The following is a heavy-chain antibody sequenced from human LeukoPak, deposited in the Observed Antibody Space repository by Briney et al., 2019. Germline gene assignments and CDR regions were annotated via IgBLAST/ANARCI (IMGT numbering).Heavy chain of an antibody. J-gene: IGHJ3*02. CDR1: GASISSGIYY. D-gene: IGHD4-17*01. CDR2: IYTSGST. CDR3: ARDGMTTVPFDI. V-gene: IGHV4-61*02. Sequence: SQTLSLTCTVSGASISSGIYYWRWLRQPPGKGLEWIGRIYTSGSTNYNPSLKSRFTISVDTSKNQFSLKPSSVTAADTAVYYCARDGMTTVPFDIWGQGTMVTVSS.